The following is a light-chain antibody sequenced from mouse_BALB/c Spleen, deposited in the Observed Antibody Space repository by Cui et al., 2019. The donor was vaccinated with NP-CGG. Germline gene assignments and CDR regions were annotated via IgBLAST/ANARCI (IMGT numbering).Light chain of an antibody. V-gene: IGLV1*01. CDR1: TGTVTTINY. CDR2: GTN. CDR3: ALWYSNHWV. Sequence: QAAVIQESALTTSPGETVTLTCRSSTGTVTTINYANWVQEKPDHLFTGLIGGTNNRAPGVPARFSGSLIGDKAALTITGAQTEDEAIYFCALWYSNHWVFGGGTKLTVL. J-gene: IGLJ1*01.